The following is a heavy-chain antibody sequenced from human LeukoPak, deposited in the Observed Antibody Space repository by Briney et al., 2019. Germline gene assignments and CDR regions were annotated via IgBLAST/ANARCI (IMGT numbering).Heavy chain of an antibody. Sequence: SETLSLTCAVSGYSTSSGYYWGWIRQPPGEGLEWIGSIYHSGSTHYNPSLKSRVTISVDTSKNQFSLKLTSMTAADTAVYYCARGDLPAGWFDPWGQGTLVTVSS. D-gene: IGHD5/OR15-5a*01. V-gene: IGHV4-38-2*01. CDR1: GYSTSSGYY. CDR3: ARGDLPAGWFDP. CDR2: IYHSGST. J-gene: IGHJ5*02.